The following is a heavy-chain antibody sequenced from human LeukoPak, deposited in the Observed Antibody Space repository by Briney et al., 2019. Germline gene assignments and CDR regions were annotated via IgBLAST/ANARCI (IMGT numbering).Heavy chain of an antibody. J-gene: IGHJ4*02. CDR1: GGSISSYY. CDR2: IYYSGST. D-gene: IGHD3-22*01. CDR3: APDDYDSSGYYRPYFDY. Sequence: SSETLSLTXTVSGGSISSYYWSWIRQPPGKGLEWIGYIYYSGSTNYNPSLKSRVTISVDTSKNQFSLKLSSVTAADTAVYYCAPDDYDSSGYYRPYFDYWGQGTLVTVSS. V-gene: IGHV4-59*01.